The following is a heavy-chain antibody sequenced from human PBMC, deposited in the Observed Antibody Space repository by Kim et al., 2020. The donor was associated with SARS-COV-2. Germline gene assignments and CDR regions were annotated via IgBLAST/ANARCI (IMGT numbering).Heavy chain of an antibody. CDR3: ARAAAGTGYFDY. Sequence: TYAQGFIGQFAFSLGTSVSTAYLQISSLKAEDTAVYYCARAAAGTGYFDYWGQGTLVTVSS. D-gene: IGHD6-13*01. V-gene: IGHV7-4-1*02. J-gene: IGHJ4*02.